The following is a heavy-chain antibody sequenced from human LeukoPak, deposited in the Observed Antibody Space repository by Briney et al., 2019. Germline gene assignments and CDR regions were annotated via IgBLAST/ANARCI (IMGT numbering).Heavy chain of an antibody. Sequence: SETLSLTCTVSGGSISSGGHFWSWIRQHPGKGLEWIGYIYYSGSTYYNPSLKSRVTISLDTSNNQFSLKLSSVTAADTAVYYCTRHDSSGQFDYWGQGTLVTVSS. J-gene: IGHJ4*02. D-gene: IGHD3-22*01. V-gene: IGHV4-31*03. CDR1: GGSISSGGHF. CDR2: IYYSGST. CDR3: TRHDSSGQFDY.